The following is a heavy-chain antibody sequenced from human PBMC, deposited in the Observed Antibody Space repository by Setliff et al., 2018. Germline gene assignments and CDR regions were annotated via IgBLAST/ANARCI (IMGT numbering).Heavy chain of an antibody. CDR1: GDSISSGTYY. V-gene: IGHV4-39*01. D-gene: IGHD4-17*01. CDR3: AKHGEESKVTTYLAS. J-gene: IGHJ5*02. CDR2: RYYSGHT. Sequence: PSETLSLTCTVSGDSISSGTYYWGWIRQPPGKGLEWIGRRYYSGHTYYNPSLKSRVAMSVDKAKNQFSLNLRPVSAADTAIYYCAKHGEESKVTTYLASWGQGTLVTVSS.